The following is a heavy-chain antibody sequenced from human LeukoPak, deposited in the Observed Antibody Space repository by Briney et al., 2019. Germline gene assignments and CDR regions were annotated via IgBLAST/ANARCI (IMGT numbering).Heavy chain of an antibody. CDR1: GGSISSYY. J-gene: IGHJ2*01. CDR2: IYYSGST. V-gene: IGHV4-59*01. CDR3: ARVEGEYYYDSSGYYLPNWYFDL. Sequence: SETLSLTCTVSGGSISSYYWSWIRQPPGKGLEWIGYIYYSGSTNYNPSLKSRVTISIDTSKNQFSLKLSSVTAADTAVYYCARVEGEYYYDSSGYYLPNWYFDLWGRGTLATVSS. D-gene: IGHD3-22*01.